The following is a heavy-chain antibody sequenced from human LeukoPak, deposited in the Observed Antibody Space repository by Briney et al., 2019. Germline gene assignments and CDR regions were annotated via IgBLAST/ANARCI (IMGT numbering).Heavy chain of an antibody. D-gene: IGHD1-26*01. CDR1: GFTFSSYA. V-gene: IGHV3-30-3*01. Sequence: PGRSLRLSCAASGFTFSSYAMPWVRQAPGKGLEWVAVISYDGSNKYYADSVKGRFTISRDNSKNPLYLQMNSLRAEDTAVYYCARAFGGSYRRNIYNWFDPWGQGTLVTVSS. J-gene: IGHJ5*02. CDR2: ISYDGSNK. CDR3: ARAFGGSYRRNIYNWFDP.